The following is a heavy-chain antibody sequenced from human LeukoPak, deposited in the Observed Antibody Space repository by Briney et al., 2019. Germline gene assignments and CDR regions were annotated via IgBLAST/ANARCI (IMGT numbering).Heavy chain of an antibody. CDR3: AKGGILTGYY. CDR1: GFTFSSYA. Sequence: GGSLRLSCAASGFTFSSYAMSWVRQAPGKGLEWVSAISNSGGSTYYADSVKGRFAISRDNSKNTLYLQMNSLRAEDTAAYYCAKGGILTGYYWGQGTLVTVSS. CDR2: ISNSGGST. V-gene: IGHV3-23*01. J-gene: IGHJ4*02. D-gene: IGHD3-9*01.